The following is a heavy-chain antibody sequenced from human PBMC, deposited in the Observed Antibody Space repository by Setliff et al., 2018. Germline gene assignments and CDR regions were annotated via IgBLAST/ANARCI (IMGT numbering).Heavy chain of an antibody. CDR1: GFTFSSYA. D-gene: IGHD6-19*01. J-gene: IGHJ1*01. CDR2: ISGSGGST. CDR3: AKDSSGWPHSPISSFQH. Sequence: GSLRLSCAASGFTFSSYAMSWVRQAPGKGLEWVSAISGSGGSTYYADSVKGRFTISRDNSKNTLYLQMNSLRAEDTAVYYCAKDSSGWPHSPISSFQHWGQGTLVTVSS. V-gene: IGHV3-23*01.